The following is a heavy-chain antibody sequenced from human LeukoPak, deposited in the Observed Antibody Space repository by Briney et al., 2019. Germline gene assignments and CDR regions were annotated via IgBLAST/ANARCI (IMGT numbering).Heavy chain of an antibody. CDR2: ISAYNGNT. CDR3: ARGPLLWFGELNGYYMDV. CDR1: GYTITSYS. D-gene: IGHD3-10*01. V-gene: IGHV1-18*01. Sequence: ASVKVSCKASGYTITSYSISWVRQAPGQGLEWMGWISAYNGNTNYAQKLQGRVTMTTDTSTSTAYMELRSLRSDDTAVYYCARGPLLWFGELNGYYMDVWGKGTTVTVSS. J-gene: IGHJ6*03.